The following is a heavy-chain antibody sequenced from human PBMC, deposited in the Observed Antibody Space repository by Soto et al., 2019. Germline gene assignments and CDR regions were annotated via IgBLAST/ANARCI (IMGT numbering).Heavy chain of an antibody. Sequence: QVRLVESGGGVVQPGRSLRLSCAASGFTFSSYGMHWVRQAQGKGLEWVALISYDGSDKCYADSVKGRFTISRDNSKNTLYLQMNSLRVEDTAVYYCGAGQYFSDYWGQGTLVTVSS. CDR2: ISYDGSDK. D-gene: IGHD6-13*01. V-gene: IGHV3-30*03. CDR3: GAGQYFSDY. J-gene: IGHJ4*02. CDR1: GFTFSSYG.